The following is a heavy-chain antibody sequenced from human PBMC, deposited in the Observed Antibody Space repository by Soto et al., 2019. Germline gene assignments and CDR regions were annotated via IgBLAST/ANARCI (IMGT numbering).Heavy chain of an antibody. Sequence: ASVKVSCKASGGTLSSYSISWVRQALGQGLEWMGGIIPIFGTANYAQKFQGRVTITADESTSTAYMELSSLRSEDTAVYYCARSVAAAAYNWFDPWGQGTLVTVSS. CDR2: IIPIFGTA. D-gene: IGHD6-13*01. CDR1: GGTLSSYS. J-gene: IGHJ5*02. V-gene: IGHV1-69*13. CDR3: ARSVAAAAYNWFDP.